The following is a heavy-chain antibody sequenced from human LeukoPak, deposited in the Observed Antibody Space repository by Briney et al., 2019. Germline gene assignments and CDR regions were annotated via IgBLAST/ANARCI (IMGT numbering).Heavy chain of an antibody. Sequence: PSETLSLTCTVSGGSISSYYWSWIRQPPGKGLEWIGYIYYSGSTNYNPSLKSRVTISVDTSKIQFSLKLSSVTASDTAVYYCAREYYDILTGYYRFDYWGQGTLVTVSS. D-gene: IGHD3-9*01. CDR2: IYYSGST. CDR1: GGSISSYY. J-gene: IGHJ4*02. CDR3: AREYYDILTGYYRFDY. V-gene: IGHV4-59*01.